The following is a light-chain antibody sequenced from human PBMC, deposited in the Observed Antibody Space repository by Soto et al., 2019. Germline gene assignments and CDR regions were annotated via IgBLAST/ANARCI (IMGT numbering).Light chain of an antibody. Sequence: EIVLTQSPATLSLSPGERATLSCRASQSGSGYLDWYQQKPGQAPRLLMDDASNRATGIPARFSGSGSGTDFTRTISSLEPEDFAVYYCQQRSNWPSTFGGGTKVEIK. CDR2: DAS. CDR1: QSGSGY. CDR3: QQRSNWPST. J-gene: IGKJ4*01. V-gene: IGKV3-11*01.